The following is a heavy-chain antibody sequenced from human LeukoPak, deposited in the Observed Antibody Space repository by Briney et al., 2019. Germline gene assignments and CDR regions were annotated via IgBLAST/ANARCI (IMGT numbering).Heavy chain of an antibody. CDR2: INQDGSKI. V-gene: IGHV3-7*04. Sequence: PGGSLRLSCAASGFTFSTYWMTWVRQAPGKGLEWVANINQDGSKINYVDSVKGRFTISRDNAKNSLYLQMNSLRAEDTAVYYCEGVATVGIYWGQGTLVTVSS. CDR3: EGVATVGIY. D-gene: IGHD6-13*01. CDR1: GFTFSTYW. J-gene: IGHJ4*02.